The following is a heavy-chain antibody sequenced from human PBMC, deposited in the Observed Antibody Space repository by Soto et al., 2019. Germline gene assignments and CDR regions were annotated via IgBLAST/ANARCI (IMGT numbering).Heavy chain of an antibody. Sequence: QLQLQESGPGLVKPSETLSLTCTVSGGSIRSSNYYWGWIRQPPGKGLEWIGSIYHSGSTHHNPSLKRRVTLSVDTPKNQFSLKVNSVTAADTAVYYCARHAMLYYYDSSGYPDYWGQGTLVTVSS. CDR2: IYHSGST. J-gene: IGHJ4*02. D-gene: IGHD3-22*01. CDR3: ARHAMLYYYDSSGYPDY. CDR1: GGSIRSSNYY. V-gene: IGHV4-39*01.